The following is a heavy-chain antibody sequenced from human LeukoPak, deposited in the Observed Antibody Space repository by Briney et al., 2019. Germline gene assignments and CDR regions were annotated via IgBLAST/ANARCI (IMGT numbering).Heavy chain of an antibody. J-gene: IGHJ4*02. CDR3: AKAGGQWLVPTYFDY. Sequence: GGSLRLSCVASGFTFSSYAMSWVRQAPGKGLEWVSAISGSGGSTYYADSVKGRFTISRDNSKNTLYLQMNSLRAEDTAVYYCAKAGGQWLVPTYFDYWGQGTLVTVSS. CDR2: ISGSGGST. D-gene: IGHD6-19*01. V-gene: IGHV3-23*01. CDR1: GFTFSSYA.